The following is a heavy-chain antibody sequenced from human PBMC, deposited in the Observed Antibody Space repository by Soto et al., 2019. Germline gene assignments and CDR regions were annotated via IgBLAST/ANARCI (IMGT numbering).Heavy chain of an antibody. CDR2: IYPGDSDT. J-gene: IGHJ4*02. Sequence: GESLKISCKASGYSFTSYWIGWVRQTPEKGLEWMGMIYPGDSDTRYSPSFQGQVTISADKSINTAYLQWSSLKASDTAMYYCGRTYANGGNKAFDSWGQGNLVTVSS. CDR3: GRTYANGGNKAFDS. V-gene: IGHV5-51*01. D-gene: IGHD2-2*01. CDR1: GYSFTSYW.